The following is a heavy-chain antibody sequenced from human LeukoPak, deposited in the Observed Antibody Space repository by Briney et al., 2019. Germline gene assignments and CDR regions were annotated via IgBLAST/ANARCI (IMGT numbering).Heavy chain of an antibody. CDR3: ARMGAVYSGYDRAFDP. Sequence: SETLSLTCTVSGGSISSYYWNWIRQPPGKGLEWIGYIYYTGSTNYNPSLKSRVTISVDTSKNQFSLKLSSVTAADTAVYYCARMGAVYSGYDRAFDPWGQGTLATVSS. CDR1: GGSISSYY. V-gene: IGHV4-59*01. CDR2: IYYTGST. J-gene: IGHJ5*02. D-gene: IGHD5-12*01.